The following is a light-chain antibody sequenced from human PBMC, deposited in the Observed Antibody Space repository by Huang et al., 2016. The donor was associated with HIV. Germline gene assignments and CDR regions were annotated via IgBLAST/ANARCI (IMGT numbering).Light chain of an antibody. CDR3: RERIQWPRLT. J-gene: IGKJ4*01. Sequence: EIVLTQCPATLSLSLGERATLSCRASQNVTDSLAWYRQKPGQAPSLLIYRAANRATGTPARVSRSGSGTDFTLAIGSLEPEDFAIYYCRERIQWPRLTFGRGTKVEIK. CDR2: RAA. CDR1: QNVTDS. V-gene: IGKV3-11*01.